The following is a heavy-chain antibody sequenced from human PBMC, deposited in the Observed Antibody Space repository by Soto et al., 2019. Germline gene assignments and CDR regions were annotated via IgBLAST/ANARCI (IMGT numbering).Heavy chain of an antibody. J-gene: IGHJ4*02. V-gene: IGHV3-9*01. CDR3: EKVACSTNNCPPHY. D-gene: IGHD2-2*01. CDR1: GFTFDDYA. CDR2: ISWNSGSI. Sequence: SLRLSCAASGFTFDDYAMHWVRQAPGKGLEWVSGISWNSGSIGYADSVKGRFTISRDNAKNSLYLQMNSLRAEDTALYYCEKVACSTNNCPPHYWGQGT.